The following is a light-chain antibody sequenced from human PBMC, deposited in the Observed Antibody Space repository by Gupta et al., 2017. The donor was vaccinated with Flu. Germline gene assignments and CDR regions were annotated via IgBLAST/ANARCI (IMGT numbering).Light chain of an antibody. CDR2: KVS. J-gene: IGLJ2*01. CDR1: SSDVGGYNS. V-gene: IGLV2-14*01. Sequence: QSALTQPASVSGSPGQSITISCTVTSSDVGGYNSVSWFQHPPGKPLKLMIYKVSNRPSGVSNRFSGSKSGNTATLTISGLQAEDEADYYCSSYTIRSTLFGGGTKVTVL. CDR3: SSYTIRSTL.